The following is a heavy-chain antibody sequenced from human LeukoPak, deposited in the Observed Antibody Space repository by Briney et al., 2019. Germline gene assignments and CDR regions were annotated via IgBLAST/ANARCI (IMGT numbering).Heavy chain of an antibody. CDR2: IKQDGSEK. CDR3: AKGPLLNYYDSSGYLDY. CDR1: GFTFSSYW. Sequence: GGSLRLSCAASGFTFSSYWMSWVRQAPGKGLEWVANIKQDGSEKYYADSVKGRFTISRDNSKNTLYLQMNSLRAEDTAVYYCAKGPLLNYYDSSGYLDYWGQGTLVTVSS. V-gene: IGHV3-7*01. J-gene: IGHJ4*02. D-gene: IGHD3-22*01.